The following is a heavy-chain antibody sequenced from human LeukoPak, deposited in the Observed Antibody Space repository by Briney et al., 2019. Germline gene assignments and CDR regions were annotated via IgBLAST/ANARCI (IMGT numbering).Heavy chain of an antibody. D-gene: IGHD6-13*01. CDR1: GGSISSGSYY. J-gene: IGHJ4*02. CDR2: IYTSVST. CDR3: AREIRAAASFDY. Sequence: SETLSLTCTVSGGSISSGSYYWSWIRQPAGKGLEWIGRIYTSVSTNYNPSLKSRVTISVDTSKNQFSLKLSSVTAADTAVYYCAREIRAAASFDYWGQGTLVTVSS. V-gene: IGHV4-61*02.